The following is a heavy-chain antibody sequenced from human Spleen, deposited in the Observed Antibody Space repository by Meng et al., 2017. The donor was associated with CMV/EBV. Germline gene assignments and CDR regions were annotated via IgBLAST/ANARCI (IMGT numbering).Heavy chain of an antibody. CDR2: ISSSSSLI. CDR1: GFTFSTYN. V-gene: IGHV3-48*04. CDR3: ARGGFNWNWAAWFDP. Sequence: GESLKISCAASGFTFSTYNMNWVRQAPGKGLEWVSYISSSSSLIYYADSVKGRFTISRDNAKSSLYLQMNSLRAEDTAVYYCARGGFNWNWAAWFDPWGQGTLVTVSS. D-gene: IGHD1-7*01. J-gene: IGHJ5*02.